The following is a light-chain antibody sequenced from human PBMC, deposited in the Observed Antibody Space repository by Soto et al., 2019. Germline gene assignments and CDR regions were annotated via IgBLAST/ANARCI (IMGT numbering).Light chain of an antibody. CDR2: EVN. V-gene: IGLV2-8*01. CDR1: SSDVGGYKY. CDR3: SSYAGSSNV. J-gene: IGLJ1*01. Sequence: QSALTQPPSASGSPGQSVAISCTGTSSDVGGYKYVSWYQQHPGKAPKLLIYEVNKRPSGVPDRFSGSKSGTTASLAVSGLQAEDESDYYFSSYAGSSNVFGTGTKVTVL.